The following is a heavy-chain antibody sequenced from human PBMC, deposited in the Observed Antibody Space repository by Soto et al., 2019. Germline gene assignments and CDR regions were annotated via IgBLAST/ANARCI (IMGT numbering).Heavy chain of an antibody. V-gene: IGHV4-59*12. Sequence: SETLSLTCTVSGGSISGYFWSWIRQPPGKGLEWIGYIYYSGSTNYNPSLKSRVTISVDRSNNQFSLKLSSVTAADTAVYYCARGITMIVVDTKYRSRWFDPWGQGTLVTVSS. J-gene: IGHJ5*02. CDR1: GGSISGYF. D-gene: IGHD3-22*01. CDR3: ARGITMIVVDTKYRSRWFDP. CDR2: IYYSGST.